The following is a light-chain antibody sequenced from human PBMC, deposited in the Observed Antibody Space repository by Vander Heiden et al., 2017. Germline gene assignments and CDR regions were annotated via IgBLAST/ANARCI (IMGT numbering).Light chain of an antibody. V-gene: IGLV1-40*01. J-gene: IGLJ3*02. CDR2: DDN. Sequence: QSVRTQPPSVSGVPGHSVTISCTGSSSNIGAGYDVHWYQQLPGTAPKLLIYDDNNRPSGVPDRISGSKSVTSASLAITGLQAEDEADYYCQSYDGSLNSWVFGGGTKLTVL. CDR1: SSNIGAGYD. CDR3: QSYDGSLNSWV.